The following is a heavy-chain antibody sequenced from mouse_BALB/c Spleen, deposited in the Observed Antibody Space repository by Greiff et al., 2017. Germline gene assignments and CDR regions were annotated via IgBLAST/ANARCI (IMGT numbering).Heavy chain of an antibody. Sequence: VKLQESGPGLVQPSQSLSITCTVSGFSLTSYGVHWVRQSPGKGLEWLGVIWSGGSTDYNAAFISRLSISKDNSKSQVFFKMNSLQANDTAIYYCARSPFYYDYDGYAMDYWGQGTSVTVSS. J-gene: IGHJ4*01. CDR1: GFSLTSYG. CDR3: ARSPFYYDYDGYAMDY. CDR2: IWSGGST. D-gene: IGHD2-4*01. V-gene: IGHV2-2*02.